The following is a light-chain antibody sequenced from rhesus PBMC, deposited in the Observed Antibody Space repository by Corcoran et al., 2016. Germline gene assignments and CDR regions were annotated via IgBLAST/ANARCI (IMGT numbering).Light chain of an antibody. CDR1: QGISSC. V-gene: IGKV1-19*01. CDR2: YAS. J-gene: IGKJ1*01. CDR3: QQYDDLPRT. Sequence: DIQMTQSPSSLSASVGDKVTITCHASQGISSCLAWYQQKPGKAPKPLFYYASSLQSGVPSRFSGSGSGTDYTLTISSRQPEDFATYYCQQYDDLPRTFGQGTKVEIK.